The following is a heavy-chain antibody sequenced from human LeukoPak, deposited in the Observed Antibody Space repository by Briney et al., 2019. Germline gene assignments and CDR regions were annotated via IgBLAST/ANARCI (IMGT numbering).Heavy chain of an antibody. Sequence: SETLSLTCTVSGGSISSYYWSWIRQPPGKGLEWIGYIYYSGSTNYNPSLKSRVTISVDTSKNQFSLKLSSVTAADTAVYYCAGHHVMMIAFDYWGQGTLVTVSS. J-gene: IGHJ4*02. CDR3: AGHHVMMIAFDY. V-gene: IGHV4-59*08. CDR2: IYYSGST. CDR1: GGSISSYY. D-gene: IGHD3-22*01.